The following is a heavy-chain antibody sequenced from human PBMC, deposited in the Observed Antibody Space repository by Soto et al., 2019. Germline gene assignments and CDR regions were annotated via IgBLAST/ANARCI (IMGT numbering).Heavy chain of an antibody. CDR3: AKSMAMVRRVKGWFDP. Sequence: QVQLQQWGAGLLKPSETLSLTCAVYGGSFSGYYWSWIRQPPGKGLEWIGEINHSGSTNYNPSLKSRFTISVATSKNHCSMKLSSVTAADTAVYYCAKSMAMVRRVKGWFDPWGQGTLVTVSS. J-gene: IGHJ5*02. D-gene: IGHD3-10*01. CDR2: INHSGST. V-gene: IGHV4-34*01. CDR1: GGSFSGYY.